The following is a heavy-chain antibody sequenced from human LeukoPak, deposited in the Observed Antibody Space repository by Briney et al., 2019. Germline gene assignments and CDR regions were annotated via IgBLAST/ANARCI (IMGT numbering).Heavy chain of an antibody. V-gene: IGHV1-18*01. CDR1: GYTFTSYG. CDR2: ISAYNGNT. D-gene: IGHD1-26*01. Sequence: ASVKVSCKASGYTFTSYGINWVRQAPGQGLEWMGWISAYNGNTNYAQKLQGRVTMTTDTSTSTAYMELRSLRSDDTAVYYCAGGRLGATRYYYYYGMDVWGQGTTVTVSS. CDR3: AGGRLGATRYYYYYGMDV. J-gene: IGHJ6*02.